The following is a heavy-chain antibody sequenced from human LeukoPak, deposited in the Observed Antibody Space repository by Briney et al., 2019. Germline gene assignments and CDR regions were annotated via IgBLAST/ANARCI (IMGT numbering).Heavy chain of an antibody. D-gene: IGHD3-16*01. Sequence: KTSETLSLTCSVANGSINGYYWSWIRRPPGTGLEWIGYIYSSGSTNFSPSLKSRVTISVDTSKNQFSLKLSSVTAADTAVYYCARFGHYYFDYWGQGTLVTVSS. J-gene: IGHJ4*02. V-gene: IGHV4-59*01. CDR2: IYSSGST. CDR1: NGSINGYY. CDR3: ARFGHYYFDY.